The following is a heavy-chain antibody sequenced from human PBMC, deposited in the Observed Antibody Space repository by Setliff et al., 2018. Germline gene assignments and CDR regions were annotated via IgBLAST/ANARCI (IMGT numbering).Heavy chain of an antibody. V-gene: IGHV3-7*01. CDR3: ARDRVANPSSWPYYFDY. CDR1: GFTFSSYA. J-gene: IGHJ4*02. D-gene: IGHD6-13*01. CDR2: TKQDGSEK. Sequence: GWSLRLSCAASGFTFSSYAMSWVRQAPGKGLEWVANTKQDGSEKYYVDSVKGRFTISRDNSKNTLYLQMNSLRAEDTAVYYCARDRVANPSSWPYYFDYWGQGTLVTVSS.